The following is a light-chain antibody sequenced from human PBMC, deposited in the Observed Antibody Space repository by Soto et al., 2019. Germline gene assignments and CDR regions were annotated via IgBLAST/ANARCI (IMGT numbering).Light chain of an antibody. J-gene: IGKJ4*01. CDR1: ESVNRW. CDR3: HQYNSYST. V-gene: IGKV1-5*03. CDR2: KAS. Sequence: DLRLAQFPSPLAGSVGKKHTITFRASESVNRWLAWYQQKPGKAPKLLIYKASTLENGVPSRFRGSGSGTEFTLTISSLQPDDFATYYCHQYNSYSTFGGGTKV.